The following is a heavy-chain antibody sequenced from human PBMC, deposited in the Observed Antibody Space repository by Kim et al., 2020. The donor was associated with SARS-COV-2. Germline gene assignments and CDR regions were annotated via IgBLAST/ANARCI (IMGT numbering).Heavy chain of an antibody. CDR3: TRGDSATASQASVF. CDR2: ISNSGAT. V-gene: IGHV4-61*01. CDR1: GDTGGSGNFY. Sequence: SETLSLNCSVSGDTGGSGNFYWNWIRQPPGKSPEWIGCISNSGATNYNPSLKSRLTITLDRSRNQLSLSLRSLTAADSALYYCTRGDSATASQASVFWGQGTMVTVSS. D-gene: IGHD2-21*02. J-gene: IGHJ3*01.